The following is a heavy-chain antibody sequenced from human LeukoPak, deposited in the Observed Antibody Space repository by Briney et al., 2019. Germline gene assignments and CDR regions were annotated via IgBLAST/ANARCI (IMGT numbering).Heavy chain of an antibody. J-gene: IGHJ4*02. Sequence: KPSETLSLTCAVSNYSISTGYYRGWIRQPPGKGLEWIGSIFHTGSTYYNPSLKSRVIISVDTSKNQFSLRLSSVTASDTATYYCVSNWGLNYFDYWGQGTLVTVSS. CDR1: NYSISTGYY. V-gene: IGHV4-38-2*01. CDR3: VSNWGLNYFDY. CDR2: IFHTGST. D-gene: IGHD7-27*01.